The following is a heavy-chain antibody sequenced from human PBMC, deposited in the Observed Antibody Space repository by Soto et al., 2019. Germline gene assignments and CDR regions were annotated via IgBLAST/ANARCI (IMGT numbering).Heavy chain of an antibody. CDR1: GGSFSGYY. CDR2: INHSGST. Sequence: QVQLQQWGAGLLKPSETLSLTCAVYGGSFSGYYWSWIRQPPGKGLEWIGEINHSGSTNYNPSLKSRVTISVDTSNNQFSLKLSSVTAADTAVYYCARGENQYNWFDPWGQGTLVTVSS. V-gene: IGHV4-34*01. CDR3: ARGENQYNWFDP. J-gene: IGHJ5*02.